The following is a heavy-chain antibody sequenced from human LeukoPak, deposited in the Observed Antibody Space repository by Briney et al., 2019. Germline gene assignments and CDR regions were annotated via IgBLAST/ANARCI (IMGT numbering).Heavy chain of an antibody. CDR1: GFTFSSYS. CDR3: ARGPDYGSGSYSANYDY. CDR2: ISSSSSTI. Sequence: GGSLSLSCAATGFTFSSYSMNWVRQAPGKGVEWVSYISSSSSTIYYADSVKGRFTISRDNAKNSLYLQMNSLRAEDTAVYYCARGPDYGSGSYSANYDYWGQGTLVTVSS. D-gene: IGHD3-10*01. V-gene: IGHV3-48*01. J-gene: IGHJ4*02.